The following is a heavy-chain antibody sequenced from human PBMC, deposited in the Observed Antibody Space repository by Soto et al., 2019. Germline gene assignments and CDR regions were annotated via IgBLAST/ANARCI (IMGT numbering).Heavy chain of an antibody. D-gene: IGHD2-21*02. CDR3: ARSIVVVTALDY. CDR2: INAYNGNT. V-gene: IGHV1-18*01. J-gene: IGHJ4*02. Sequence: ASVKVSCKASGYTFTSYGISWVRQAPGQGLEWMGWINAYNGNTNYAQKLQGRVTMTTDTSISTAYMELRRLRSDDTAVYYCARSIVVVTALDYWGQGTLVTVSS. CDR1: GYTFTSYG.